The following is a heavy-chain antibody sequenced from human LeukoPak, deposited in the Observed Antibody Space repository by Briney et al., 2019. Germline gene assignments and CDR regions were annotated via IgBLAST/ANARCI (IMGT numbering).Heavy chain of an antibody. V-gene: IGHV4-39*01. CDR3: ARQSGYSYDYYYYYYGMDV. J-gene: IGHJ6*02. Sequence: PSDTLSLTCTVSVGSISSRSYYWGWIRQPPGKGLEWIGSIYYSGRTYYDPSVKNRVPISVGTSRTQFSLKLSSVTAADTAVYYRARQSGYSYDYYYYYYGMDVWGQGTTVTVSS. D-gene: IGHD5-18*01. CDR2: IYYSGRT. CDR1: VGSISSRSYY.